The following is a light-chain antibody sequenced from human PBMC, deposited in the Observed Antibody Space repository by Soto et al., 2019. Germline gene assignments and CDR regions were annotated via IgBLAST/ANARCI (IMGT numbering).Light chain of an antibody. J-gene: IGKJ2*01. CDR1: QSLAYIDGNTY. Sequence: DVVMTQSPLSLPVTLGQPASISCRSSQSLAYIDGNTYLNWFQQRPGQSPRRLIYKVSNRVSVVPDRFSGSGSGTDFTLRISRVEAEDVGVYYCMQGTHWPPYTFGQGTKLEIK. V-gene: IGKV2-30*01. CDR2: KVS. CDR3: MQGTHWPPYT.